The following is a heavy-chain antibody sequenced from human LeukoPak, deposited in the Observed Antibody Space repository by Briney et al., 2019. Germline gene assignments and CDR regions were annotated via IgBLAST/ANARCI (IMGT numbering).Heavy chain of an antibody. CDR2: IYSGGNT. Sequence: GGSLRLSCAASGFTVSTNYMSWVRQAPGKGLEWVSIIYSGGNTYYADSVKGRFTISRDNSKNTLYLQMSSLRAEDTAVYYCARRRYCSSTSCHEGDGWFDPWGQGTLVTVSS. D-gene: IGHD2-2*01. J-gene: IGHJ5*02. CDR1: GFTVSTNY. V-gene: IGHV3-53*01. CDR3: ARRRYCSSTSCHEGDGWFDP.